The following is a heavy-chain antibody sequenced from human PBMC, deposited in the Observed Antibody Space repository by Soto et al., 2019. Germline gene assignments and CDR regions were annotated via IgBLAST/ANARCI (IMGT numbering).Heavy chain of an antibody. V-gene: IGHV4-30-2*06. D-gene: IGHD5-12*01. Sequence: SETLSLTCTVSGASISYGGFSWSWIRQSPGKGLEWIGYISHLESTYFHPSFRSRLTMSIDRTRNQFSLKLSSVTAADMAVYYCARGGGYDSFDYWGQGVLVTVSS. CDR2: ISHLEST. J-gene: IGHJ4*02. CDR3: ARGGGYDSFDY. CDR1: GASISYGGFS.